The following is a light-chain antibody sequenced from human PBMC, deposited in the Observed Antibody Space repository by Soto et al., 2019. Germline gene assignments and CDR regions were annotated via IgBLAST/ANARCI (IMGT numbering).Light chain of an antibody. J-gene: IGKJ2*01. V-gene: IGKV3-20*01. CDR1: QSVRSNY. CDR2: GAS. Sequence: EIVLTQSPGALSLSPGERATLSSRASQSVRSNYLAWYQQKPGQAPRLLIYGASSRATGIPDRFSGTGSGTDFTLTISRLEPEDFAVYYCQQYGGSPYTFGQGTKLEIK. CDR3: QQYGGSPYT.